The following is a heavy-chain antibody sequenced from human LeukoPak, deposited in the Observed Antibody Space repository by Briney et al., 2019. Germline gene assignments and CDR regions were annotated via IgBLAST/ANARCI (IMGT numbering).Heavy chain of an antibody. Sequence: SETLSLTCTVSGGSISSGDYYWSWIRQPPGKGLEWIGYIYYSGCTYYNPSLKSRVTMSVDTSKSQFSLKLSSVTAADTAVYYCARDHFERITIFGVVQNWFDPWGQGTLVTVSS. CDR2: IYYSGCT. V-gene: IGHV4-30-4*01. CDR3: ARDHFERITIFGVVQNWFDP. CDR1: GGSISSGDYY. J-gene: IGHJ5*02. D-gene: IGHD3-3*01.